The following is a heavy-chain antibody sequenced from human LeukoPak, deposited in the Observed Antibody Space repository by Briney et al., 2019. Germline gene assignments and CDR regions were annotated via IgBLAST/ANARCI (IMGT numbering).Heavy chain of an antibody. Sequence: RASVKVSCKASGGTFSSYAISWVRQAPGQGLEWMGGIFPIFGTANYAQKFQGSVTITTDESTSTAYMELSSLRSEDTAVYYCASPNGGVDAFDIWGQGTMVTVSS. CDR1: GGTFSSYA. D-gene: IGHD3-10*01. CDR3: ASPNGGVDAFDI. V-gene: IGHV1-69*05. CDR2: IFPIFGTA. J-gene: IGHJ3*02.